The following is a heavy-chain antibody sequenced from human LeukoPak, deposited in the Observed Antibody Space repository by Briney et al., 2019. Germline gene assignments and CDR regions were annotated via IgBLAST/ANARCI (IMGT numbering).Heavy chain of an antibody. V-gene: IGHV4-4*07. CDR3: ARAGGHYDSSGYYYWFDP. J-gene: IGHJ5*02. CDR1: GGSISSYY. CDR2: IYTSGST. Sequence: SETLSLTCTVSGGSISSYYWSWIRQPAGKGLEWIGRIYTSGSTNYNPSLKSRVTMSVDTSKNQFSLKLSSVTAADTAVYYCARAGGHYDSSGYYYWFDPWGQGTLVTVSS. D-gene: IGHD3-22*01.